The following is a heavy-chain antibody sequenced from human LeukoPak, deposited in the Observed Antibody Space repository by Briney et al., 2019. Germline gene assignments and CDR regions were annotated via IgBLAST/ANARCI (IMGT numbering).Heavy chain of an antibody. V-gene: IGHV3-30-3*01. J-gene: IGHJ4*02. CDR1: GFTFSSYA. D-gene: IGHD6-19*01. Sequence: PGGSLRLSCAASGFTFSSYAMHWVRQAPGKGLEWVAVISYDGSNKYYADSVKGRFTISRGNSKNTLYLQMNSLRAEDTAVYYCARSIAQWLVQSIDYWGQGTLVTVSS. CDR2: ISYDGSNK. CDR3: ARSIAQWLVQSIDY.